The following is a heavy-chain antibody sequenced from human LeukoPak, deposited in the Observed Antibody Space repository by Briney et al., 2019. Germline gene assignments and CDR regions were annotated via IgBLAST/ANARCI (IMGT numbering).Heavy chain of an antibody. Sequence: SETLFLTCAVHGGSFSGYYWTWIRQPPGKGLERIGEINHSGSTNYNPSLKSRLTMSVDTSKNQFSLKLSSMTAADTAIYYCARDSGTTGEVKFDPWGQGTLVTVSS. V-gene: IGHV4-34*01. CDR3: ARDSGTTGEVKFDP. J-gene: IGHJ5*02. CDR2: INHSGST. CDR1: GGSFSGYY. D-gene: IGHD3-10*01.